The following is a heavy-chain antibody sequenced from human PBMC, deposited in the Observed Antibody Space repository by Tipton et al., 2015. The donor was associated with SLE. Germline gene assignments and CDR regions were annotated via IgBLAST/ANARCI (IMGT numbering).Heavy chain of an antibody. CDR1: SYSISSGYY. D-gene: IGHD5/OR15-5a*01. J-gene: IGHJ3*02. Sequence: TLSLTCTVSSYSISSGYYWGWIRHPPGKGLEWIGSIYQSGRTIYNPSLKSRVTISVDTSKNQFSLKLSSVTAADTAVYYCAGVSRDAFEIWGQGTMVTVSS. CDR3: AGVSRDAFEI. V-gene: IGHV4-38-2*02. CDR2: IYQSGRT.